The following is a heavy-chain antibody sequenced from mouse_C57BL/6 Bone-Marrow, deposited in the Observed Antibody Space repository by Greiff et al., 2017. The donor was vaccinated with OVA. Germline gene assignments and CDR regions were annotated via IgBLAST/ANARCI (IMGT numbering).Heavy chain of an antibody. CDR3: ARTAMVTTRWYFDV. J-gene: IGHJ1*03. D-gene: IGHD2-2*01. V-gene: IGHV1-52*01. CDR2: IDPSDSET. CDR1: GYTFTSYW. Sequence: QVQLQQPGAELVRPGSSVKLSCKASGYTFTSYWMHWVKQRPIQGLEWIGNIDPSDSETHYNQKFKDKATLTVDKSSSTAYMQLSSLTSVDSAVYYCARTAMVTTRWYFDVWGTGTTVTVSS.